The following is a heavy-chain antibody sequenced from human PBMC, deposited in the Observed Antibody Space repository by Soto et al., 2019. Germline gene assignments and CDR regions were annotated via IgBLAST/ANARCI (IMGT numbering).Heavy chain of an antibody. V-gene: IGHV3-30*09. Sequence: LRLSCAASGFTFSTYPMHWVRQAPGKGLEWVAFISYDGDNENYGESVKGRFAISRDNSRNTLFLQMNSLSADDTAVYFCARDPAGRGATAALYYFYVMDVWGQGTTVTVSS. CDR3: ARDPAGRGATAALYYFYVMDV. J-gene: IGHJ6*02. D-gene: IGHD1-26*01. CDR2: ISYDGDNE. CDR1: GFTFSTYP.